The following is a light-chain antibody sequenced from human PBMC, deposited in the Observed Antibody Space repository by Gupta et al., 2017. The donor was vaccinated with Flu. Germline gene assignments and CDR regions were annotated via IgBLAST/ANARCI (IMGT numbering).Light chain of an antibody. V-gene: IGLV1-40*01. CDR3: QSYDTSLSGWV. Sequence: QSVLTQPPSVSGAPGQRVTISCTGSSSNIGAGYDVHWYQQLPGTAPKVLIYGSSNRPSGVPDRFLASKSGTSASLAITGLQAEDEADYYCQSYDTSLSGWVFGGGTKVTAL. CDR2: GSS. CDR1: SSNIGAGYD. J-gene: IGLJ3*02.